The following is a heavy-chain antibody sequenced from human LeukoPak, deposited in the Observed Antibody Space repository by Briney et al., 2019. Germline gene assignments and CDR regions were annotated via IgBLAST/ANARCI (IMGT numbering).Heavy chain of an antibody. CDR3: ARHPRYCSGGSCYSRVFWFDP. D-gene: IGHD2-15*01. CDR1: GGSISSYY. V-gene: IGHV4-59*12. CDR2: IYYSGST. Sequence: KPSETLSLTCTVSGGSISSYYWSWIRQPPGKGLEWIGYIYYSGSTNYNPSLKSRVTISVDTSKNQFSLKLSSVTAADTVVYYCARHPRYCSGGSCYSRVFWFDPWGQGTLVTVSS. J-gene: IGHJ5*02.